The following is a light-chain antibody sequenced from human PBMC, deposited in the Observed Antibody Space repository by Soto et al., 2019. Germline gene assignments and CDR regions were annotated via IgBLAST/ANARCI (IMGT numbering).Light chain of an antibody. CDR2: DAS. CDR1: QSISSW. J-gene: IGKJ5*01. CDR3: QQYNNWPFS. V-gene: IGKV1-5*01. Sequence: DIQMTQSPSPLSASVGDRVTITCRASQSISSWLAWYQQKPGKAPKLMIYDASSLESGVPSRFSGSGSGTEFTLTISSLQPDDFATYYCQQYNNWPFSLGQGTRLEI.